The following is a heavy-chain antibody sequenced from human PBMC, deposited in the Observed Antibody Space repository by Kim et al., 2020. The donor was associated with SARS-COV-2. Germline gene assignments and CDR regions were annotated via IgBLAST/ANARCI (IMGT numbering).Heavy chain of an antibody. J-gene: IGHJ4*02. CDR3: ARQMGITMIVVVISTHFDY. Sequence: SETLSLTCTVSGGSISSSSYYWGWLRQPPGKGLEWIGSIYYSGSTYYNPSLKSRVTISVDTSKNQFSLKLSSVTAADTAVYYCARQMGITMIVVVISTHFDYWGQGTLVTVSS. CDR2: IYYSGST. D-gene: IGHD3-22*01. CDR1: GGSISSSSYY. V-gene: IGHV4-39*01.